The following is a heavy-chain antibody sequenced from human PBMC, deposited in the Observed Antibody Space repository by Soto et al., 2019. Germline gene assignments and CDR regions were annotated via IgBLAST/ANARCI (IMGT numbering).Heavy chain of an antibody. J-gene: IGHJ4*02. V-gene: IGHV4-34*01. CDR3: ASTGNRGYSYGSSDH. CDR1: GGSFSGYY. D-gene: IGHD5-18*01. CDR2: INHSGST. Sequence: XETLSLSCAVYGGSFSGYYWSWIRQPPGKGLEWIGEINHSGSTNYNPSLKSRVTISVDTSKNQFSLKLSSVTAADTAVYYCASTGNRGYSYGSSDHWGQGTLVTVSS.